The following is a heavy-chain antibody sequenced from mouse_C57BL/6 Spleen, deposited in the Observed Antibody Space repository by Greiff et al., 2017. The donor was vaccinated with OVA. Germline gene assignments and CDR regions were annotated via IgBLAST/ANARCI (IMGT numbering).Heavy chain of an antibody. D-gene: IGHD1-1*01. CDR3: ARDTTVVATRGYFDV. CDR1: GYTFTSYG. CDR2: IYPRSGNT. J-gene: IGHJ1*03. V-gene: IGHV1-81*01. Sequence: VQLQQSGAELARPGASVKLSCKASGYTFTSYGISWVKQRTGQGLEWIGEIYPRSGNTYYNEKFKGKATLTADKSSSTAYMELRSLTSEDSAVYFGARDTTVVATRGYFDVWGTGTTVTVSS.